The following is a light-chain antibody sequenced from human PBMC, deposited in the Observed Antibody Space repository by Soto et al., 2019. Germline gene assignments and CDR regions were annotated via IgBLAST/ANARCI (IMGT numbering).Light chain of an antibody. CDR1: QRVSRN. Sequence: EIVMTQSPATLSVSPGERATLSCRASQRVSRNLAWYQQKPGQAPRLLIYDASTRATGIPDRFSGSGSETEFTLTISSLQSEDYAIYYCQQYNNWPPWTFGQGTKWISN. CDR2: DAS. J-gene: IGKJ1*01. V-gene: IGKV3-15*01. CDR3: QQYNNWPPWT.